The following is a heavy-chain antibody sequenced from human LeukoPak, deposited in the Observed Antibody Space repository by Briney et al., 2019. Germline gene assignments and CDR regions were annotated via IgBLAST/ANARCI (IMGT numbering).Heavy chain of an antibody. V-gene: IGHV3-30*03. Sequence: GGSLRLSCAASGFTFSSYGMHWVRQAPGKGLEWLAFISYDGRNKYFADSVQGRFTISRDNSKKMLYLRMNSLRDEDTAVYYCATPPGEWIEVDHWGQGTLVTVSS. CDR3: ATPPGEWIEVDH. D-gene: IGHD7-27*01. CDR1: GFTFSSYG. CDR2: ISYDGRNK. J-gene: IGHJ4*02.